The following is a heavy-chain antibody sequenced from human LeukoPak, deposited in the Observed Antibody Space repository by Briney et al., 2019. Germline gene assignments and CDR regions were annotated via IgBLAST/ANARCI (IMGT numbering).Heavy chain of an antibody. CDR3: AKDYGDPSGYFDY. CDR1: ASTFSDYY. D-gene: IGHD4-17*01. V-gene: IGHV3-11*01. J-gene: IGHJ4*02. Sequence: NTGGSLTPSRPPPASTFSDYYMSWIRQPPGKGLEWVSYTSSSGSTIYYADSVKGRFTISRDNAKNSLYLQMNSLRAEDTAVYYCAKDYGDPSGYFDYWGQGTLVTVSS. CDR2: TSSSGSTI.